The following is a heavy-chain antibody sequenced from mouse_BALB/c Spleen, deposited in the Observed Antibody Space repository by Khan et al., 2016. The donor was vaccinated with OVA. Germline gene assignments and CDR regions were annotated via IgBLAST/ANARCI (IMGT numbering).Heavy chain of an antibody. CDR1: GYTFTTYT. CDR2: IIPSNDYT. V-gene: IGHV1-4*01. J-gene: IGHJ3*01. D-gene: IGHD2-14*01. CDR3: VREVAYYRSDGWVAY. Sequence: VQLQQSGAELARPGASVKMSCKASGYTFTTYTIPWVKQRPGQGLEWIGYIIPSNDYTNYNQKFKDRATLTADNSSSTAYMQLSSLQSEGSAVYYCVREVAYYRSDGWVAYWGQGTLVTVSA.